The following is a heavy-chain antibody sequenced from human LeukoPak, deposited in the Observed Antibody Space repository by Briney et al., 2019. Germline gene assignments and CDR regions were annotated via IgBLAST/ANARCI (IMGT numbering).Heavy chain of an antibody. CDR1: GFTFSSYG. Sequence: PGGSLRLSCAASGFTFSSYGMHWVRQAPGKGLEWVAVIWYDGSNKHYADSVKGRFTISRDNSKNTLYLQMNSLRAEDTAVYYCAKESTQNWFDPWGQGTLVTVSS. CDR2: IWYDGSNK. J-gene: IGHJ5*02. CDR3: AKESTQNWFDP. V-gene: IGHV3-33*06. D-gene: IGHD2-15*01.